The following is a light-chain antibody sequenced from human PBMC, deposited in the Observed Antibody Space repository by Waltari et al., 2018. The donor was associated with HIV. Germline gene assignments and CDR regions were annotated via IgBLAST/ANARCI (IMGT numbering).Light chain of an antibody. Sequence: QSVLTQPPSASGTPGQRVTISCSGSSSNIGSNYVYWYQQLPGTTPKLLIYRNNQRPAGVPARFAGSKSGTAASLASSGLRSEDEADYYCAAWDDSLSGQVFGGGTKLTVL. V-gene: IGLV1-47*01. CDR2: RNN. CDR3: AAWDDSLSGQV. J-gene: IGLJ3*02. CDR1: SSNIGSNY.